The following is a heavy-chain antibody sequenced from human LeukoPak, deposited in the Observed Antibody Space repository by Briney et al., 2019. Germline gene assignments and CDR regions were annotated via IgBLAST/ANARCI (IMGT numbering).Heavy chain of an antibody. V-gene: IGHV4-59*12. J-gene: IGHJ5*02. CDR2: VYYTGST. CDR1: GGSISSYY. D-gene: IGHD3-10*01. CDR3: ARDSEGFGEGWFDP. Sequence: NPSETLSLTCTVSGGSISSYYWSWVRQPPGKGLEWIGFVYYTGSTNYSPSLKSRVTISVDTSKNQFSLKLSSVTAADTAVYYCARDSEGFGEGWFDPWGQGTLVTVSS.